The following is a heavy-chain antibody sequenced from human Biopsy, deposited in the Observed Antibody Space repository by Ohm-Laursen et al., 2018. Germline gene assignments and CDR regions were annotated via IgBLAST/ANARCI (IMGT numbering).Heavy chain of an antibody. CDR3: VRGYSSSWSGYLDH. D-gene: IGHD3-3*01. CDR2: ISWDGGSE. V-gene: IGHV3-9*01. CDR1: GITFDDHV. Sequence: SLRLSCTASGITFDDHVMHWVRQAPGKGLEWVSGISWDGGSEGYADSVKGRFTISRDNAKNSLFLQMNSLTTEDTALYYCVRGYSSSWSGYLDHWGQGTLVTVSS. J-gene: IGHJ4*02.